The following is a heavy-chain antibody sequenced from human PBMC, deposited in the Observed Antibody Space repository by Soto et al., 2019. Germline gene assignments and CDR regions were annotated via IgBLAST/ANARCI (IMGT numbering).Heavy chain of an antibody. V-gene: IGHV1-69*12. D-gene: IGHD5-18*01. CDR3: ARDSLTAMVKTYWYFDL. CDR1: GGTFSSYA. J-gene: IGHJ2*01. CDR2: IIPIFGTA. Sequence: QVQLVQSGAEVKKPGSSVKVSCKASGGTFSSYAISWVRQAPGQGLEWMGGIIPIFGTANYAQKFQGRVTLTADESTSTAYMELSSLRSEDTAVYYCARDSLTAMVKTYWYFDLWGRGTLVTVSS.